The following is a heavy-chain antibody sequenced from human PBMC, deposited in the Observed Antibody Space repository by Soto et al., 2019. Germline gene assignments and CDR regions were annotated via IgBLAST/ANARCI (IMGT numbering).Heavy chain of an antibody. D-gene: IGHD3-22*01. CDR1: GGTPSNSA. Sequence: QVHLRLQSGAEVKKPGSSVKVSCKASGGTPSNSAISWVRQAPGQGLEWMGGIIPVFGLVKYAQNFQGRATITADESTNTAYMELRSLRTEDTAVYYCAGGRIVVVGSRAYYGMDVWGQGTTVTVSS. J-gene: IGHJ6*02. CDR3: AGGRIVVVGSRAYYGMDV. CDR2: IIPVFGLV. V-gene: IGHV1-69*01.